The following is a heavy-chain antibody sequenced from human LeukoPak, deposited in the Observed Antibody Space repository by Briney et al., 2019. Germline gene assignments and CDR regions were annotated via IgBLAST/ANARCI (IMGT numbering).Heavy chain of an antibody. Sequence: ASVKVSCKASGYTFTSYGISWVRQAPGQGLEWMGWISAYNGNTNYAQKLQGRVTMTRDTSISTAYMELSRLRSDDTAVYYCARDAYDYVWGSYGPPDYWGQGTLVTVSS. V-gene: IGHV1-18*01. CDR2: ISAYNGNT. CDR3: ARDAYDYVWGSYGPPDY. CDR1: GYTFTSYG. J-gene: IGHJ4*02. D-gene: IGHD3-16*01.